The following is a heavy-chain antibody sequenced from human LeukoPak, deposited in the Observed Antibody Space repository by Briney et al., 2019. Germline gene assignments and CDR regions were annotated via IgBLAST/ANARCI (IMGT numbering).Heavy chain of an antibody. Sequence: SSVKVSCTASGGTFSSYAINWVRQAPGQGLEWMGGIIPMFGTANYAQRFQGRVTITTDESTSTAYMELSSLRSEDTAVYYCAREGDYGGIGGYWGQGTLVTVSS. V-gene: IGHV1-69*05. CDR1: GGTFSSYA. CDR2: IIPMFGTA. CDR3: AREGDYGGIGGY. J-gene: IGHJ4*02. D-gene: IGHD4-23*01.